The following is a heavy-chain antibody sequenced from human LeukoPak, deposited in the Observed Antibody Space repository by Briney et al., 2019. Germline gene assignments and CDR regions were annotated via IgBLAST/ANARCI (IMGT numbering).Heavy chain of an antibody. CDR1: GGSISSYY. CDR3: ARDLSPIAARRNIDY. J-gene: IGHJ4*02. V-gene: IGHV4-59*01. CDR2: IYYSGST. D-gene: IGHD6-6*01. Sequence: SETLSLTCTVSGGSISSYYWSWIRQPPGKGLEWIGYIYYSGSTNYNPSLKSRVTISVDTSKNQFSLKLSSVTAADTAVYYCARDLSPIAARRNIDYWGQGTLVTVSS.